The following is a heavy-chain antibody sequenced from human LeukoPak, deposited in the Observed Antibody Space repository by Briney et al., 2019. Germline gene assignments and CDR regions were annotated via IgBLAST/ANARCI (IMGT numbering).Heavy chain of an antibody. CDR1: GFTFSSYA. V-gene: IGHV3-30*04. D-gene: IGHD3-9*01. CDR2: ISYDGSNK. J-gene: IGHJ5*02. CDR3: AGDTRYFDQTFDP. Sequence: GGSLRLSCAASGFTFSSYAMHWVRQAPGKGLEWVAVISYDGSNKYYADSVKGRFTISRDNSKNTLYLQMNSLRAEDTAVYYCAGDTRYFDQTFDPWGQGTLVTVSS.